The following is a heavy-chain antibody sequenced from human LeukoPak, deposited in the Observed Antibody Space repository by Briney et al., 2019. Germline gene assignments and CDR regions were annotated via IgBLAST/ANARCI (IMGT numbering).Heavy chain of an antibody. CDR2: FHPEGGET. Sequence: ASVKVSCKVSGYSLTELSINWVRQPPGEGLEWMGGFHPEGGETIRAQKFQGRVTMTADTSTDTAYMELSSLTSDDTAVYYCMSAFYMDVWGEGTTVTVSS. CDR3: MSAFYMDV. J-gene: IGHJ6*03. D-gene: IGHD5/OR15-5a*01. V-gene: IGHV1-24*01. CDR1: GYSLTELS.